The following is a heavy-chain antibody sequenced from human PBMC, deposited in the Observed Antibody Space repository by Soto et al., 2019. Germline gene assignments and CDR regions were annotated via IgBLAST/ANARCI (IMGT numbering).Heavy chain of an antibody. CDR3: ATLVVLTPMRGKSGRTYDAFDI. D-gene: IGHD2-15*01. Sequence: ASVKVSCKVSGYTLTELSMHWVRQAPGKGLEWMGGFDPEDGETIYAQKFQGRVTMTEDTSTDTAYMELSSLRSEDTAVYYCATLVVLTPMRGKSGRTYDAFDIWGQGQMVTVSS. J-gene: IGHJ3*02. V-gene: IGHV1-24*01. CDR2: FDPEDGET. CDR1: GYTLTELS.